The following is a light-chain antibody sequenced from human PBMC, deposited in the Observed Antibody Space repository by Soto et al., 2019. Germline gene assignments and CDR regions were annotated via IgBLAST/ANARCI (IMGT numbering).Light chain of an antibody. CDR1: HDITNY. Sequence: DIQMTQSPSSLSASVGDRVTITCPASHDITNYLNWYQHKPGKAPKLLIYGASNLETGVPSRFSGSGSGTDFTLTLSSLQPEDIASYYCQYCDYLPLFGPGTPGDF. V-gene: IGKV1-33*01. CDR2: GAS. CDR3: QYCDYLPL. J-gene: IGKJ3*01.